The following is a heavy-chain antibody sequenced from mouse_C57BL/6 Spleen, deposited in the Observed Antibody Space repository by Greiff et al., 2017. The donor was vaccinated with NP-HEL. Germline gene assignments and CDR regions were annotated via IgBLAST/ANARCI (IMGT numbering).Heavy chain of an antibody. D-gene: IGHD1-1*01. J-gene: IGHJ3*01. CDR2: INPSSGYT. V-gene: IGHV1-4*01. CDR3: AREYYGSSFAWFAY. Sequence: VQLQQSGAELARPGASVKMSCKASGYTFTSYTMHWVKQRPGQGLEWIGYINPSSGYTKYNQKFKDKATLTADNSSSTAYMQLSSLTSEDSAVYYCAREYYGSSFAWFAYWGQGTLVTVSA. CDR1: GYTFTSYT.